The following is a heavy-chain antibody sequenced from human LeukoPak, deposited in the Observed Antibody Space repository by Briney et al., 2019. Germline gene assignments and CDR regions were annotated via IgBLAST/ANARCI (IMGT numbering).Heavy chain of an antibody. D-gene: IGHD4-11*01. CDR2: VNWNGDST. J-gene: IGHJ6*03. CDR3: AREKVTTENYYYMDV. CDR1: GLTFDDHG. V-gene: IGHV3-20*04. Sequence: GGSLRLSCAASGLTFDDHGMSWVRQAPGKGLQWVSAVNWNGDSTSYADSVKGRFTISRDNAKNSLYLQMNSLRAEDTALYYCAREKVTTENYYYMDVWGKGTPVTVSS.